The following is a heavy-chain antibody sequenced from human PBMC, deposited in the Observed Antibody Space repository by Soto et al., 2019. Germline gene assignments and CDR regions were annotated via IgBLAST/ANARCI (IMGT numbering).Heavy chain of an antibody. CDR2: KPYTWSP. J-gene: IGHJ4*02. CDR1: GGSVSSGSYH. CDR3: ARVGWGGDS. Sequence: QVQLQESGPGLVKPSETLSLTCSVSGGSVSSGSYHWSWIRQPPGKVLEWIGFKPYTWSPDYNPSLKSRVVISIDRSKNQFSLKLSSVTAADTAVYFCARVGWGGDSRGQGTLVTGSS. D-gene: IGHD7-27*01. V-gene: IGHV4-61*01.